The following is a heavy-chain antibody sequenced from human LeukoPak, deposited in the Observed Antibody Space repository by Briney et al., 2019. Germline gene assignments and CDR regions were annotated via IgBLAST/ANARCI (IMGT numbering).Heavy chain of an antibody. V-gene: IGHV3-13*01. CDR2: IGTAGDT. CDR1: GFTFSSYD. CDR3: ARARGWYRGFDY. D-gene: IGHD6-19*01. J-gene: IGHJ4*02. Sequence: GGSLRLSCAASGFTFSSYDMRWVRQAPGKGLEWVSAIGTAGDTYYPGSVKGRFTISRENAKNSLYLQMNSLRAGDTAVYYCARARGWYRGFDYWGQGTLVTVSS.